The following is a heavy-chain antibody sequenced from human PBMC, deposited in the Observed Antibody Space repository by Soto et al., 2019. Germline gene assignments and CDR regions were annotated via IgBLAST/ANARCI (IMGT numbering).Heavy chain of an antibody. CDR2: IIPIFGTA. Sequence: SVKVSCKASGGTFSSYAISWVRQAPGQGLEWMGGIIPIFGTANYAQKFQGRVTITADESTSTAYMELSSLRSEDTAVYYCARGAEGHIVVVPAAPPYNWFDPRGQGTLVTVPQ. V-gene: IGHV1-69*13. D-gene: IGHD2-2*01. J-gene: IGHJ5*02. CDR1: GGTFSSYA. CDR3: ARGAEGHIVVVPAAPPYNWFDP.